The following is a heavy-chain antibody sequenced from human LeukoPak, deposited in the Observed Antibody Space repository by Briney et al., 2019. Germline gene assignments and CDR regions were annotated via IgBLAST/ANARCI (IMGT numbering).Heavy chain of an antibody. CDR2: IRYDGSDR. CDR1: GFALRSDG. Sequence: GGSLRLSCAASGFALRSDGMHWVRQAPGKGLEWVAFIRYDGSDRYYGDSVKGRFTISRDISSSTLYLQMNNLRGGDTAVYYCARATGTFSEWSLDYWGQGTLVTVSS. J-gene: IGHJ4*02. V-gene: IGHV3-30*02. D-gene: IGHD3-3*01. CDR3: ARATGTFSEWSLDY.